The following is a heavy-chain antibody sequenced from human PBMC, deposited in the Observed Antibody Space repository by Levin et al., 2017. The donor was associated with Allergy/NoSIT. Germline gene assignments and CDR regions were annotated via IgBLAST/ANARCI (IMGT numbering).Heavy chain of an antibody. Sequence: SQTLSLTCAVYGGSFSGYYWSWIRQPPGKGLEWIGEINHSGSTNYNPSLKSRVTISVDTSKNQFSLKLSSVTAADTAVYYCARGRQGGSYLRFDYWGQGTLVTVSS. CDR2: INHSGST. CDR3: ARGRQGGSYLRFDY. CDR1: GGSFSGYY. J-gene: IGHJ4*02. V-gene: IGHV4-34*01. D-gene: IGHD1-26*01.